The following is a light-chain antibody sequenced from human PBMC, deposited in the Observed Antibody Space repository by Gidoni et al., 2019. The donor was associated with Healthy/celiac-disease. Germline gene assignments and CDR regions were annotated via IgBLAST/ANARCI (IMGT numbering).Light chain of an antibody. CDR2: DVS. J-gene: IGLJ1*01. CDR3: SSYTSSSTPRYV. CDR1: SSDVGGYNY. Sequence: QSALTQPASVSGSPGQSITISCTGTSSDVGGYNYVSWYQQHPGKAPKLMIYDVSNRPSGVSNRFSGSKSGNPASLTISGLQAEDEADYYCSSYTSSSTPRYVFGTGTKVTVL. V-gene: IGLV2-14*01.